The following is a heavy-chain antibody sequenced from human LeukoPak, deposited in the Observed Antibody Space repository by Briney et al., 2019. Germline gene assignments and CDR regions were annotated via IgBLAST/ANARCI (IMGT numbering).Heavy chain of an antibody. CDR2: IKQDGSEK. V-gene: IGHV3-7*01. CDR3: ARDGVEMATITQSQRLKIYYYYYMDV. J-gene: IGHJ6*03. CDR1: GFTFSSYW. Sequence: PGGSLRLSCAASGFTFSSYWMSWVRQAPGKGLEWVANIKQDGSEKYYVDSVKGRFTISRDNSKNTLYLQMNSLRAEDTAVYYCARDGVEMATITQSQRLKIYYYYYMDVWGKGTTVTVSS. D-gene: IGHD5-24*01.